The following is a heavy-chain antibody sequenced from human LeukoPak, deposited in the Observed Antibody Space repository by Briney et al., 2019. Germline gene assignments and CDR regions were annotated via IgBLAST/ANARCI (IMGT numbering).Heavy chain of an antibody. J-gene: IGHJ5*02. D-gene: IGHD3-16*01. V-gene: IGHV4-31*03. CDR2: IYYSGST. CDR1: GGSISSGGYY. Sequence: SQTLSLTCTVSGGSISSGGYYWSWIRQHPGKGLEWIGYIYYSGSTYYNPSLKSRVTISVDTSKNQFSLKLSSVTAADTAVYYCARGAQTFGDGYNWFDPWGQGTLVTVSS. CDR3: ARGAQTFGDGYNWFDP.